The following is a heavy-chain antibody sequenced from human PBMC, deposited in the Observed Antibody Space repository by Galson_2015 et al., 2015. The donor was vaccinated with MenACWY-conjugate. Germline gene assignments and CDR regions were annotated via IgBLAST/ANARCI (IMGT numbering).Heavy chain of an antibody. CDR2: ISYSGST. CDR1: GGSISSSSYF. CDR3: ARGSASLTLGAIDI. V-gene: IGHV4-39*01. J-gene: IGHJ3*02. Sequence: SEPLSLTCTVSGGSISSSSYFWGWLRQPPGKGLEWIGNISYSGSTHFNTSLNTRVTVSADTSKNQFSLHVNCVTAADTALYYCARGSASLTLGAIDIWGQGTMVTVSS. D-gene: IGHD4-23*01.